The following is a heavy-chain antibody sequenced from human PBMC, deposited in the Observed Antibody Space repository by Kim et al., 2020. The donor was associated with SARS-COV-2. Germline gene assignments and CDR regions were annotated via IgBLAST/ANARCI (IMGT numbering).Heavy chain of an antibody. CDR2: IYYSGST. D-gene: IGHD2-15*01. CDR1: GGSISGHY. Sequence: SETLSLTCTVSGGSISGHYWSWIRQPPGKGLGWIGYIYYSGSTNYNPSLKSRVTISLDTSKNQFSLKLTAVTAADTAVYYCVRRGVEWYFDLWGRGTLVT. J-gene: IGHJ2*01. V-gene: IGHV4-59*08. CDR3: VRRGVEWYFDL.